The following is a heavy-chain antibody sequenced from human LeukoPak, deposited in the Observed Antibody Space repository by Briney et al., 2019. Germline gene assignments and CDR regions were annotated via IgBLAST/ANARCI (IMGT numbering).Heavy chain of an antibody. V-gene: IGHV3-20*04. J-gene: IGHJ4*02. CDR3: ARVGGSGWYQYFDY. CDR2: INWNGGST. Sequence: AGGPLRLSCAASGFTFDDYGMSWVRQAPGKGLEWVSGINWNGGSTGYADSVKGRFTISRDNAKNSLYLQMNSLRAEDTALYYCARVGGSGWYQYFDYWGQGTLVTVSS. D-gene: IGHD6-19*01. CDR1: GFTFDDYG.